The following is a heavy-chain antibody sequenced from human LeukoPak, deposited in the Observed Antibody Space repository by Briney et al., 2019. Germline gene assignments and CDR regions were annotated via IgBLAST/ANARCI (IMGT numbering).Heavy chain of an antibody. Sequence: SEALSLTCTVAGGSIISYYWSWIRQPPGKGREGFGDIYYSGSTNYNPSLNSRVTITVDTSKNQFSLKLSSVNAADTALYYRARGTYYYGSRSYRDAFDIWRQGTMVTVPS. J-gene: IGHJ3*02. CDR3: ARGTYYYGSRSYRDAFDI. V-gene: IGHV4-59*01. CDR1: GGSIISYY. CDR2: IYYSGST. D-gene: IGHD3-10*01.